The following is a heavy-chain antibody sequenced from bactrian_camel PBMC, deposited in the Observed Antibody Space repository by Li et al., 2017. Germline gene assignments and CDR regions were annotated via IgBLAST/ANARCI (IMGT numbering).Heavy chain of an antibody. CDR2: RDTGDEQ. V-gene: IGHV3S53*01. Sequence: QLVEFGGGSVQAGGSLRLTCSATGYTFDRNCIGWYRQAPGKEREVVAARDTGDEQVYVDSVEGRFTISRDNNKNEMYLQMTDLKPEDTGIYYCVAGQMCRLGGRVEDSDFGFWGQGTQVTVS. D-gene: IGHD3*01. CDR1: GYTFDRNC. CDR3: VAGQMCRLGGRVEDSDFGF. J-gene: IGHJ6*01.